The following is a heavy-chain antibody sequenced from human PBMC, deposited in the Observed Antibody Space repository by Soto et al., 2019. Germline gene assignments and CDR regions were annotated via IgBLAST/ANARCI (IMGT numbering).Heavy chain of an antibody. V-gene: IGHV4-4*07. CDR2: SYTSGST. D-gene: IGHD6-13*01. CDR3: ARDSIAVAGILYYYYYGMDV. J-gene: IGHJ6*02. CDR1: GGSISSYY. Sequence: QVQLQESGPGLVKPSETLSLTCTVSGGSISSYYWSWIRQPAGKGLEWIGRSYTSGSTNYNPSLKSRVTMSVDTSKNQFSLKLSSVTAADTAVYYCARDSIAVAGILYYYYYGMDVWGQGTTVTVSS.